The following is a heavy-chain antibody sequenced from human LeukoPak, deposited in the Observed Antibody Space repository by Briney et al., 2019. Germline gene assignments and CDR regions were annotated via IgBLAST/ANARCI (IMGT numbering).Heavy chain of an antibody. Sequence: PGGSLRLSCAASGFTFSSYAMSWVRQAPGKGLEWVSAISGSGGSTYYADSVKGRFTISRDNSKNTLYLQMNSLRAEDTAVYYCAKGSGGYYYGSGSYYYNWFDPWGQGTLVTVSS. CDR3: AKGSGGYYYGSGSYYYNWFDP. CDR1: GFTFSSYA. J-gene: IGHJ5*02. D-gene: IGHD3-10*01. CDR2: ISGSGGST. V-gene: IGHV3-23*01.